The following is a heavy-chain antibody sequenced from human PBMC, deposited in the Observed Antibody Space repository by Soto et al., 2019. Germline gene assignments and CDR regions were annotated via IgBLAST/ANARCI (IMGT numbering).Heavy chain of an antibody. CDR2: LYYSGST. Sequence: AETLSLTCTVSGGSISSSSYYWGWIRQPPGKGMEWIGSLYYSGSTYYNPSLKSRVTISVDNSKNTLYRQMNSLRAEDTAVYYCAKSRRFLERGYYFDYWGQGGRVTVSS. CDR3: AKSRRFLERGYYFDY. J-gene: IGHJ4*02. D-gene: IGHD3-3*01. CDR1: GGSISSSSYY. V-gene: IGHV4-39*01.